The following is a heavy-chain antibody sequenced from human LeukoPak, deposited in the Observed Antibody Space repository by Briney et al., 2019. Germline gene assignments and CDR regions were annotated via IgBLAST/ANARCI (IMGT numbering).Heavy chain of an antibody. Sequence: PGGSLRLSCTGPGFTFGDYSMTWVRQAPGKGLEWVGFIRSKASGETTEYAASVKGRFTISRDDSKNVAYLQMNSLKTEDTAVYYCTRDGSYYYYYYMDVWGTGTTVTVSS. CDR1: GFTFGDYS. J-gene: IGHJ6*03. CDR2: IRSKASGETT. V-gene: IGHV3-49*04. D-gene: IGHD1-26*01. CDR3: TRDGSYYYYYYMDV.